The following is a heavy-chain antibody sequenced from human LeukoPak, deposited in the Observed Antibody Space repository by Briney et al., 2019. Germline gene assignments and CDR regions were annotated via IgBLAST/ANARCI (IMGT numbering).Heavy chain of an antibody. CDR2: ISNSRTTI. Sequence: GGSLRLSCAASGFTFSSYNMNWVRQAPGKGLEWISYISNSRTTIYYADSVKGRFTISRDNAKSSLYLQMNSLRAEDTAVYYCARPGEGDNWNPWVVWGQGTLVTVSS. CDR1: GFTFSSYN. J-gene: IGHJ4*02. CDR3: ARPGEGDNWNPWVV. D-gene: IGHD1-20*01. V-gene: IGHV3-48*01.